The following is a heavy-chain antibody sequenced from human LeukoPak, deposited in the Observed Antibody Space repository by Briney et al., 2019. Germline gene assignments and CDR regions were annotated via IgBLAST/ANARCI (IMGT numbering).Heavy chain of an antibody. CDR1: GFTFSSYN. CDR3: ARGVRRRPDAFDI. D-gene: IGHD6-25*01. CDR2: ITSSSNYI. Sequence: GGSLRLSCAASGFTFSSYNMNWVRQAPGKGLEWVSSITSSSNYIYYADSVKGRFTISRDNAKNSLYLQMNSLRAEDTAVYYCARGVRRRPDAFDIWGQGTMVTVSS. J-gene: IGHJ3*02. V-gene: IGHV3-21*01.